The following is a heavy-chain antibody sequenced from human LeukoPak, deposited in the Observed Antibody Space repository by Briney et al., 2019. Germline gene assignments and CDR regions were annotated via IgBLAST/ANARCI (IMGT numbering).Heavy chain of an antibody. Sequence: SETLSLTCTVSGNSISSDYCWGWIRQPPGKGLEWIGSIYHSGSTYYIPSLKSRVTISVDTSKNQFSLKLNSVTAADTAVYYCARDLHLGDEYYYYYYYMDVWGKGTTVTVSS. D-gene: IGHD2/OR15-2a*01. V-gene: IGHV4-38-2*02. CDR1: GNSISSDYC. J-gene: IGHJ6*03. CDR2: IYHSGST. CDR3: ARDLHLGDEYYYYYYYMDV.